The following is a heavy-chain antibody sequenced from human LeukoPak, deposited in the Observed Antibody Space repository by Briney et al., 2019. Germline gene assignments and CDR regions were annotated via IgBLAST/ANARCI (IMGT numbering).Heavy chain of an antibody. J-gene: IGHJ4*02. CDR3: ARGRLELRALDY. V-gene: IGHV3-30*03. CDR2: ISYDGSNK. D-gene: IGHD1-7*01. CDR1: GFTFSSYG. Sequence: GGSLRLSCAASGFTFSSYGMHWVRQAPGKGLEWVAVISYDGSNKYYADSVKGRFTISRDNSKNTLYLQMNSLRAEDTAVYYCARGRLELRALDYWGQGTLVTASS.